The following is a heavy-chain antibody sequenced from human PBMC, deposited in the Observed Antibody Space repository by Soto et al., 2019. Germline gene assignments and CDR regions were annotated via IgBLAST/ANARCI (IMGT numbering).Heavy chain of an antibody. D-gene: IGHD4-17*01. Sequence: SLRLSCAASGFTFSSYAMHWVRQAPGKGLGWVAVISYDGSNKYYADSVKGRFTISRDNSKNTLYLQMNSLRAEDTAVYYCARDLVNDYGDYEGNYWGQGTLVTVSS. J-gene: IGHJ4*02. CDR3: ARDLVNDYGDYEGNY. CDR2: ISYDGSNK. CDR1: GFTFSSYA. V-gene: IGHV3-30-3*01.